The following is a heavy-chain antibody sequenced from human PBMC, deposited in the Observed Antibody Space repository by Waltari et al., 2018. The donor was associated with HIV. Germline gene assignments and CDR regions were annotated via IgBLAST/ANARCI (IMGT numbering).Heavy chain of an antibody. Sequence: EVHLVESGGGLVKPGESLRLSCAASGFTFSGYALKWVRQAPGKGLEWVSAISRTSSYIYYADSVKGRFTISRDNAKNSVYLQMNSLRVEETAVYYCARDERRCNSGDCYPSDYWGQGTLVTVSS. CDR3: ARDERRCNSGDCYPSDY. CDR2: ISRTSSYI. V-gene: IGHV3-21*01. D-gene: IGHD2-21*02. J-gene: IGHJ4*02. CDR1: GFTFSGYA.